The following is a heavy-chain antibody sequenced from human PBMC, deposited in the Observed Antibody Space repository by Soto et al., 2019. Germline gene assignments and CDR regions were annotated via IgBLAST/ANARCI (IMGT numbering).Heavy chain of an antibody. Sequence: GGSLRLSCAASGFTFSSYSMNWVRQAPGKGLEWVSSISSSSSYIYYADSVKGRFTISRDNAKNSLYLQMNSLRAEDTAVYYCARDFLYSSGWDLMRYFDLWGRGTLVTVSS. CDR3: ARDFLYSSGWDLMRYFDL. J-gene: IGHJ2*01. V-gene: IGHV3-21*01. CDR1: GFTFSSYS. D-gene: IGHD6-19*01. CDR2: ISSSSSYI.